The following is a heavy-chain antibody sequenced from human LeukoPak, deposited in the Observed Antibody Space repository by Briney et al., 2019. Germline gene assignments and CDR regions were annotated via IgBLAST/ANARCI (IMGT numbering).Heavy chain of an antibody. CDR1: GFTFSSYW. J-gene: IGHJ4*02. V-gene: IGHV3-7*01. D-gene: IGHD2-15*01. CDR2: IKHDGSEK. CDR3: ARFRRAARRHYFDY. Sequence: GGSLRLSCAASGFTFSSYWMSWVRQAPGKGLEWVANIKHDGSEKYYVDSVKGRFTISRDNAKNSLYLQMNSLRAEDTAVYYCARFRRAARRHYFDYWGQGTLVTVSS.